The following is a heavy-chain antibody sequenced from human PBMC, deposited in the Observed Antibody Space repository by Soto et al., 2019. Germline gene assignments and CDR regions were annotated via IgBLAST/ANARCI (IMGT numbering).Heavy chain of an antibody. CDR3: AVAMVREILIFESSGMHV. Sequence: QVHLVQSGAEVKKPGSSVKVSCKTSGGSFNNYAVSWVRQAPGQGLEWMGGIIPNFDTPNYAQKFQDRVTIIADESTSTGYMELRSLRSNDTAVYYCAVAMVREILIFESSGMHVWGQGTTVIVPS. CDR1: GGSFNNYA. D-gene: IGHD3-10*01. V-gene: IGHV1-69*01. J-gene: IGHJ6*02. CDR2: IIPNFDTP.